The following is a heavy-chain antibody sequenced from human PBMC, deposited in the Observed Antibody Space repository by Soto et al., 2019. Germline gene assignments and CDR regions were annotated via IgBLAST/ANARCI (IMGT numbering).Heavy chain of an antibody. CDR1: GFTFSDYG. V-gene: IGHV3-30*18. Sequence: SLRLSCAVSGFTFSDYGMHWVRQAPGKGLEWVVVMSYAGTYKYYADSVKGRFTISRDLSGNTLFLQMNSLRLEDTAVYFCAKEMYPRTVLDSSSPWGDYWGQGTLVTVSS. D-gene: IGHD6-6*01. CDR3: AKEMYPRTVLDSSSPWGDY. J-gene: IGHJ4*02. CDR2: MSYAGTYK.